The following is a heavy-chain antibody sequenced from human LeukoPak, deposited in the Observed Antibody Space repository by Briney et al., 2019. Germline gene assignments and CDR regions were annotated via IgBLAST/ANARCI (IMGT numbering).Heavy chain of an antibody. CDR1: GFTLSSYA. CDR2: ISYDGSNK. D-gene: IGHD5-18*01. V-gene: IGHV3-30*18. Sequence: HPGGSLRLSCAASGFTLSSYAMSWVRQAPGKGLEWVAVISYDGSNKYYADSVKGRFTISRDNSKNTLYLQMNSLRAEDTAVYYCAKDPDRGYSYGYVDYWGQGTLVTVSS. J-gene: IGHJ4*02. CDR3: AKDPDRGYSYGYVDY.